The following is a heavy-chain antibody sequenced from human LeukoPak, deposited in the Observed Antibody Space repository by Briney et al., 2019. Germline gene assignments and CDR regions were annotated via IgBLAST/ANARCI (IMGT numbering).Heavy chain of an antibody. Sequence: ASVKVSCKASGYTFTSYDINWVRQATGQGLEWMGWISGYNGNTLYTQNLQGRVTMTTDTSTSTAYMELRSLKSDDTAIYYCARGAHERDHLQHWGQGTLVTVSS. D-gene: IGHD5-24*01. J-gene: IGHJ1*01. V-gene: IGHV1-18*01. CDR1: GYTFTSYD. CDR3: ARGAHERDHLQH. CDR2: ISGYNGNT.